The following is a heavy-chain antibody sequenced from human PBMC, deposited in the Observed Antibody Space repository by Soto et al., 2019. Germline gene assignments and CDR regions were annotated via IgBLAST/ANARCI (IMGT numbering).Heavy chain of an antibody. CDR3: ARDQAVATYYYYCYGMDV. V-gene: IGHV4-34*01. D-gene: IGHD6-19*01. Sequence: SETLSLTCAVYGGSFSGYYWSWIRQPPGKGLEWIGEINHSGSTNYNPSLKSRVTISVDTSKNQFSLKLSSVTAADTAVYYCARDQAVATYYYYCYGMDVWGQGTTVTVSS. CDR2: INHSGST. J-gene: IGHJ6*02. CDR1: GGSFSGYY.